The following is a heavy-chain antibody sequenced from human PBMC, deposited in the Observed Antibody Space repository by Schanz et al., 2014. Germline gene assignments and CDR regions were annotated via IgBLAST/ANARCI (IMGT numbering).Heavy chain of an antibody. Sequence: EVQLLESGGGLVQPGGSLRLSCAASGFSFRKSAMSWVRQAPGKGLEWVSALTGSGTTTYYADSVKGRFTISRDNSKNTLDLQMNSLRAEDTAIYYCAKDLAAVGGFDYWGQGSLVTVPP. CDR1: GFSFRKSA. J-gene: IGHJ4*02. CDR2: LTGSGTTT. V-gene: IGHV3-23*01. CDR3: AKDLAAVGGFDY. D-gene: IGHD6-13*01.